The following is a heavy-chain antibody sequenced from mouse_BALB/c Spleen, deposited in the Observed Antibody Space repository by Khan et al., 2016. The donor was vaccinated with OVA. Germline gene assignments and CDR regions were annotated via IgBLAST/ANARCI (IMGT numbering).Heavy chain of an antibody. Sequence: QVQLQQSGPGLVAPSQSLSITCTVSGFSLTTYGVSWVRQPPGKGLEWLGVIWGDGSTNYHSALISRLSISKDNSKSQVFLKLNRLQTDDTATFFCVKQNHGTLYAVDYWGQGTSVTVSS. CDR1: GFSLTTYG. V-gene: IGHV2-3*01. D-gene: IGHD2-1*01. J-gene: IGHJ4*01. CDR2: IWGDGST. CDR3: VKQNHGTLYAVDY.